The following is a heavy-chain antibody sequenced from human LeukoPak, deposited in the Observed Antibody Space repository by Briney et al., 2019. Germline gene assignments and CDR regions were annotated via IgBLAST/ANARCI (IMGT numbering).Heavy chain of an antibody. D-gene: IGHD1-26*01. CDR3: ATQCSGTACFVL. V-gene: IGHV1-2*02. J-gene: IGHJ1*01. CDR2: INPNNGDT. Sequence: ASVKVSCKASGYTFIDYSIHWVRQAPGQGLEWMGEINPNNGDTNFAPEFQGRVTMTGDTSITTAFMELSSLRYADPAIYYCATQCSGTACFVLWARSTLVSVSS. CDR1: GYTFIDYS.